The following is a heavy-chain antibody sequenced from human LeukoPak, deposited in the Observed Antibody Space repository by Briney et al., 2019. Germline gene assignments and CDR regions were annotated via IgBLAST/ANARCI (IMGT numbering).Heavy chain of an antibody. CDR3: ARASDSSGYYYWNFDY. V-gene: IGHV7-4-1*02. D-gene: IGHD3-22*01. Sequence: GASVKVSCKASGYTFTSYAMNWVRQAPGQGLEWMGWINTNTGNPTYAQGSTGRFVFSLDTSVSTAYLQISSLKAEDTAVYYCARASDSSGYYYWNFDYWGQGTLVTVSS. CDR2: INTNTGNP. CDR1: GYTFTSYA. J-gene: IGHJ4*02.